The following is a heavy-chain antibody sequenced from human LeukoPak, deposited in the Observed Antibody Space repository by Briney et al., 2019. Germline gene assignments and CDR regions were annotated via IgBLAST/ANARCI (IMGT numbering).Heavy chain of an antibody. Sequence: GGSLRLSCAASGFTFSTYTIHWVRQAPGKGLEYVSAISSNGGSTYYANSVKGRFTISRDNSKNTLFLQMNSLRAEDTAVYYCARISAYGDCWGQGTLVTVSS. CDR1: GFTFSTYT. CDR2: ISSNGGST. J-gene: IGHJ4*02. V-gene: IGHV3-64*01. D-gene: IGHD5-12*01. CDR3: ARISAYGDC.